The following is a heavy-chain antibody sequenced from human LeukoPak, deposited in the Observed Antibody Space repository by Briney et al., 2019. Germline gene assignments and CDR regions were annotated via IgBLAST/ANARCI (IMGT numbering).Heavy chain of an antibody. V-gene: IGHV1-69*05. D-gene: IGHD2/OR15-2a*01. J-gene: IGHJ4*02. CDR3: ARELSPTSFDY. CDR1: GGTFSSYA. Sequence: ALVKVSCKASGGTFSSYAISWVRQAPGQGLEWMGRIIPIFGTANYAQKFQGRVTITTDESTSTAYMELSSLRSEDTAVYYCARELSPTSFDYWGQGTLVTVSS. CDR2: IIPIFGTA.